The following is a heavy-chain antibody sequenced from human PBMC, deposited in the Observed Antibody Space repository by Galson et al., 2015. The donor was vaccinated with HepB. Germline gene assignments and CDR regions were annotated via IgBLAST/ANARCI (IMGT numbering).Heavy chain of an antibody. J-gene: IGHJ2*01. CDR3: ARDRVLRSLGYWYFDL. CDR1: GFTFSSYL. CDR2: IYSDGISI. Sequence: SLRLSCAASGFTFSSYLMHWVRQAPGKGLAWVSRIYSDGISINYADSVKGRFTISRDNAKNTLFLEMRSLRAEDTAVYYCARDRVLRSLGYWYFDLWGRGTLVTVSS. D-gene: IGHD4-17*01. V-gene: IGHV3-74*01.